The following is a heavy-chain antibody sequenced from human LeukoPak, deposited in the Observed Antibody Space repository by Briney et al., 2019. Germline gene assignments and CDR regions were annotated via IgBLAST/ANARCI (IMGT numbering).Heavy chain of an antibody. CDR1: GFTFSTYW. Sequence: GGSLRLSCAASGFTFSTYWMSLVRQAPGKGLEWVAHINQDGSEKNYVDSVKGRFTISRDNAKNSLYLQMNSLRAEDTAVYYCARPRYCSSTNCYIDYWGQGTLVAVYS. CDR3: ARPRYCSSTNCYIDY. V-gene: IGHV3-7*01. D-gene: IGHD2-2*01. CDR2: INQDGSEK. J-gene: IGHJ4*02.